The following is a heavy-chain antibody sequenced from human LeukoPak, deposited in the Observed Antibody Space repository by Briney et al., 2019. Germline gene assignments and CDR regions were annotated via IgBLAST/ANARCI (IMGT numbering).Heavy chain of an antibody. CDR3: ARAHALDYYDSSGYYYVSAFDI. Sequence: SQTLSLTCAISGDSVSSNSAAWNWIRQSPSRGLEWLGRTYYRSKWYNDYAVSVKSRITINPDTSKNQFSLQLNSVTPEDTAVYYCARAHALDYYDSSGYYYVSAFDIWGQGTMVTVSS. J-gene: IGHJ3*02. CDR2: TYYRSKWYN. D-gene: IGHD3-22*01. V-gene: IGHV6-1*01. CDR1: GDSVSSNSAA.